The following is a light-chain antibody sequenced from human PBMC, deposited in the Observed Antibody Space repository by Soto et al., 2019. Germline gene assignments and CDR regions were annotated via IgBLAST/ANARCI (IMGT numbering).Light chain of an antibody. V-gene: IGKV3-15*01. Sequence: ELVFTQSPCTLSLSPGERATLYCRASQTVSSNLAWYQQKPGQAPRLLIYDTSTRATGIPARFSGSGSGTEFTLTISRLQSEDFAVYYCQQYNNGPPWTFGQGTKVDIK. CDR3: QQYNNGPPWT. CDR1: QTVSSN. J-gene: IGKJ1*01. CDR2: DTS.